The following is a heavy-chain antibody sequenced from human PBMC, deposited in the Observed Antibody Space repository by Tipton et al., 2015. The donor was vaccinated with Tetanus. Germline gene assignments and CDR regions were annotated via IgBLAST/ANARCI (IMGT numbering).Heavy chain of an antibody. CDR3: AREPAATGTSLFDY. CDR2: IKHSGTA. J-gene: IGHJ4*02. D-gene: IGHD6-13*01. CDR1: GGSFSDFY. Sequence: TLSLTCAVSGGSFSDFYWSWIRQCPGQGLVGIGEIKHSGTANTNPSLKRRLTMSVDTSNKQFSLRLGYATAADTAMYYCAREPAATGTSLFDYWGQGALVPVSS. V-gene: IGHV4-34*01.